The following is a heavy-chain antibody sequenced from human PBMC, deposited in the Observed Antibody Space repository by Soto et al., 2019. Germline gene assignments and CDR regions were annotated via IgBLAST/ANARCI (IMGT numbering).Heavy chain of an antibody. CDR1: GDSISSYY. D-gene: IGHD3-22*01. CDR2: LYYGRSA. J-gene: IGHJ4*02. Sequence: QVQLQESGPGLVKPSETLSLTGAVSGDSISSYYCMWIRQPPGKGLESIGYLYYGRSANYNPSLKSRVTLSVDTATNQCALTLSSMTAAETAVYSCALRSMAVVPEYWGQGTLVTVSS. CDR3: ALRSMAVVPEY. V-gene: IGHV4-59*01.